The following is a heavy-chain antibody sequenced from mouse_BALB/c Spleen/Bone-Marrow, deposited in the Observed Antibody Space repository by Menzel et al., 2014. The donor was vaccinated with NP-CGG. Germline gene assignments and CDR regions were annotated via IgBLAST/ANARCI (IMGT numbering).Heavy chain of an antibody. J-gene: IGHJ2*01. D-gene: IGHD2-3*01. Sequence: EVKVVESGGGLVQPGGSLRLSCATSGFTFTDSYMNWVRQPPGKALEWLVFIRNKANGYTTEYSASVKGRFTISRDISQSILYLQMNTLRAEDSATYYCARDMGGLLFDYWGQGTTLTVSS. CDR2: IRNKANGYTT. CDR1: GFTFTDSY. V-gene: IGHV7-3*02. CDR3: ARDMGGLLFDY.